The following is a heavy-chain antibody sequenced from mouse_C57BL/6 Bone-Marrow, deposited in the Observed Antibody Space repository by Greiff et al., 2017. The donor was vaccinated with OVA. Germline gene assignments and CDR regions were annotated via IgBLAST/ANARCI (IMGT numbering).Heavy chain of an antibody. D-gene: IGHD2-4*01. V-gene: IGHV1-82*01. CDR3: ARGNYDEAMDY. CDR2: IYPGDGDT. CDR1: GYAFSSSW. J-gene: IGHJ4*01. Sequence: VQLQQSGPELVKPGASVKISCKASGYAFSSSWMNWVKQRPGKGLEWIGRIYPGDGDTNYNGKFKGKATLTADKSSSTAYMELHSLTSEDSAVYFCARGNYDEAMDYWGQGTSVTVSS.